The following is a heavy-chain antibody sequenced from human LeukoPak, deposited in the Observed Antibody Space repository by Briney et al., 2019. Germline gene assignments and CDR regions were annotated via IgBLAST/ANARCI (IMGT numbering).Heavy chain of an antibody. Sequence: GASVKVSCKASGGTFSSYAISWVRQAPGQGLEWMGGIIPIFGTATYAQKFQDRVTITADESTSTAYMELSSLRSEDTAVYYCARGPILYGSGSSHFDYWGQGALVTVSS. CDR1: GGTFSSYA. CDR3: ARGPILYGSGSSHFDY. CDR2: IIPIFGTA. J-gene: IGHJ4*02. V-gene: IGHV1-69*13. D-gene: IGHD3-10*01.